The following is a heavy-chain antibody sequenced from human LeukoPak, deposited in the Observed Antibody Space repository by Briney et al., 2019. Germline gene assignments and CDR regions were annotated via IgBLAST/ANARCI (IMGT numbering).Heavy chain of an antibody. Sequence: PGGSLRLSCAASGFTFNIYAMSWVRQAPGKGLEWVSCITSSGDSTYYAGSVKGRFTISRDNSKNTLYLQMNSLRAEDTAIYYCAKDRPNYYESNGHYYRRDGDYWGQGTLVTVSS. CDR3: AKDRPNYYESNGHYYRRDGDY. D-gene: IGHD3-22*01. J-gene: IGHJ4*02. CDR2: ITSSGDST. CDR1: GFTFNIYA. V-gene: IGHV3-23*01.